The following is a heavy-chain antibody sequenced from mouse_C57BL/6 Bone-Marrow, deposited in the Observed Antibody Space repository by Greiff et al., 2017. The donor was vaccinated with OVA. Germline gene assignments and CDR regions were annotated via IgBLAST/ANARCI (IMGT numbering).Heavy chain of an antibody. CDR3: TRERAHWYFDV. CDR1: GYTFTDYE. V-gene: IGHV1-15*01. Sequence: VQLQQSGAELVRPGASVTLSCKASGYTFTDYEMHWVKQTPVHGLEWIGAIDPETGGTAYNQKFKGKAILTADKSSSTAYMELRSLTSEDSAVYYCTRERAHWYFDVWGKGTTVTVSS. CDR2: IDPETGGT. D-gene: IGHD3-3*01. J-gene: IGHJ1*03.